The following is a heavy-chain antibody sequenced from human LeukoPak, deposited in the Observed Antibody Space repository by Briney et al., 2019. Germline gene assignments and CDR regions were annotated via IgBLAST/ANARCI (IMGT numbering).Heavy chain of an antibody. D-gene: IGHD6-6*01. CDR3: AKGAPSSSSIFDF. CDR1: GFTFSSYA. J-gene: IGHJ4*02. CDR2: ISGSGGST. Sequence: GGSLRLSCAASGFTFSSYAMSWVRQAPGKGLEWVSAISGSGGSTYYADSVKGRFTISRDNSKNTLYLQLSSLRPDDTAVYYCAKGAPSSSSIFDFWGPGTLVTVSS. V-gene: IGHV3-23*01.